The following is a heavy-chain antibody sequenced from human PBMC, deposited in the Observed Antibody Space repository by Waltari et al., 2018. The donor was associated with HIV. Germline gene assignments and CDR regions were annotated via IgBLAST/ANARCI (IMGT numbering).Heavy chain of an antibody. D-gene: IGHD4-17*01. J-gene: IGHJ4*02. CDR1: GFTFSRYA. Sequence: EVQLLESGGGLVQPGGSLRLSCAASGFTFSRYAMSWVRPAPGKGLEWVSAISGSGGSTYYADSVKGRFTISRDNSKNTLYLQMNSLRAEDTAVYYCAKDLSPMTTVTTWDYWGQGTLVTVSS. V-gene: IGHV3-23*01. CDR3: AKDLSPMTTVTTWDY. CDR2: ISGSGGST.